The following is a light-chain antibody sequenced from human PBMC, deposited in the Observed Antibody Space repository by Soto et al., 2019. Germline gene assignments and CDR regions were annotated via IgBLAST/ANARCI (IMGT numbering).Light chain of an antibody. Sequence: QSALTQPASVSGSPGQSTTISCTGTSSDVGGYNYVSWYQQHPGKAPKLMIYEVSSRPSGVSNRFSGSKSGSTASLTISGLQAEDEADYYCSSYTSSSTFYVFGTGTQLTVL. V-gene: IGLV2-14*01. J-gene: IGLJ1*01. CDR2: EVS. CDR1: SSDVGGYNY. CDR3: SSYTSSSTFYV.